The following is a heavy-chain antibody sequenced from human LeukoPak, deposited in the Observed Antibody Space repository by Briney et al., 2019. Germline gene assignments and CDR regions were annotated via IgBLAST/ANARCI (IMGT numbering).Heavy chain of an antibody. CDR1: GGSISSYY. J-gene: IGHJ4*02. V-gene: IGHV4-59*01. CDR2: IYYSGTT. CDR3: ARWRDTKTGYSDY. D-gene: IGHD3-9*01. Sequence: PSETLSLTCTVSGGSISSYYWSWIRQPPGKGLEWIGYIYYSGTTNYNPSLKSRVTISVDTSKNQFSLKLSSVTAADTAVYYCARWRDTKTGYSDYWGQGTLVTVSS.